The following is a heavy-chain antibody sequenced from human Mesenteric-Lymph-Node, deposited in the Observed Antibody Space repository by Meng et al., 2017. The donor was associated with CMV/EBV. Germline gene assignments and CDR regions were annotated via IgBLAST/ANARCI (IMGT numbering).Heavy chain of an antibody. V-gene: IGHV3-30*04. CDR3: ARAPSGGSIWYFLSWFDP. CDR2: ISYDGSNK. Sequence: FTFSSYSMHWVRQDPGKGLEWVAVISYDGSNKYYADSVKGRFTISRDNSKNTLYLQMNSLSAEDTAVYYCARAPSGGSIWYFLSWFDPWGQGTLVTVSS. D-gene: IGHD6-13*01. CDR1: FTFSSYS. J-gene: IGHJ5*02.